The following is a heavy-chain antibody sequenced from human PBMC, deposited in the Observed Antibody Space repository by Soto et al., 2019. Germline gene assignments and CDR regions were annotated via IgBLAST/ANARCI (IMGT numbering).Heavy chain of an antibody. V-gene: IGHV3-53*01. Sequence: GGSLRLSCAASGFTVSSNYMSWVRQAPGKGLEWVSVIYSGGSTYYADSVKGRFTISRDNSKNTLYLQMNSLRAEDTAVYYCARDHVAGYSKYWGQGTLVTVSS. CDR3: ARDHVAGYSKY. CDR2: IYSGGST. D-gene: IGHD6-13*01. CDR1: GFTVSSNY. J-gene: IGHJ4*02.